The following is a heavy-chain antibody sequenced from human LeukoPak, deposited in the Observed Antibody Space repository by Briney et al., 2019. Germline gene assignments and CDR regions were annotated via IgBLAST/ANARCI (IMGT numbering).Heavy chain of an antibody. CDR1: GFTFNTYW. CDR2: IKSKTDGGTT. Sequence: PGGSLRLSCIASGFTFNTYWMTWVRQAPGEGLEWVGRIKSKTDGGTTDYAAPVKGRFTISRDDSKNTLYLQMNSLKTEDTAVYYCTTEASGSPDYWGQGTLVTVSS. J-gene: IGHJ4*02. CDR3: TTEASGSPDY. V-gene: IGHV3-15*01. D-gene: IGHD3-10*01.